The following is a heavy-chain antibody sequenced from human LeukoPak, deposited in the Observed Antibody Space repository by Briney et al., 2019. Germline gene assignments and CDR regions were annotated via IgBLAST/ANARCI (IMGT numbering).Heavy chain of an antibody. CDR1: GGSISSISYY. Sequence: PSETLSLTCTVSGGSISSISYYWGWIRQPPGKGLEWIGSIYYSGSTYYNPSLKSRVTISVDTSKNQFSLKLSSVTAADTAVYYCARGAYDYVWGSYPIPYYYYYMDVWGKGTTVTVSS. V-gene: IGHV4-39*07. J-gene: IGHJ6*03. D-gene: IGHD3-16*02. CDR3: ARGAYDYVWGSYPIPYYYYYMDV. CDR2: IYYSGST.